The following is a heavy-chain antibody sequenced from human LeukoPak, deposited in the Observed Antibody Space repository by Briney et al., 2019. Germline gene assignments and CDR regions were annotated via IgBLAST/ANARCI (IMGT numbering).Heavy chain of an antibody. Sequence: GGSLRLSCAASGFTFSSYAMSWVRQAPGKGLEWVSAISGSGGSTYYADSVKGRFTISRDNSKNTLYLQMNSLGAEDTAVYYCAKARPGLWFGEPPYFDYWGQGTLVTVSS. J-gene: IGHJ4*02. D-gene: IGHD3-10*01. CDR1: GFTFSSYA. CDR2: ISGSGGST. V-gene: IGHV3-23*01. CDR3: AKARPGLWFGEPPYFDY.